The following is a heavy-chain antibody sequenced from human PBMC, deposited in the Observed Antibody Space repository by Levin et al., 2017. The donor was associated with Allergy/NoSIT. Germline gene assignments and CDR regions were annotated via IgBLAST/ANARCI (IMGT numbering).Heavy chain of an antibody. CDR2: ISSSSSTI. D-gene: IGHD3-3*01. J-gene: IGHJ4*02. Sequence: GGSLRLSCAASGFTFSSYSMNWVRQAPGKGLEWVSYISSSSSTIYYADSVEGRFTISRDNAKNSLYLQMNSLRAEDTAVYYCARDGQHYDVWSGPIPGGLDYWGQGTLVTVSS. CDR3: ARDGQHYDVWSGPIPGGLDY. CDR1: GFTFSSYS. V-gene: IGHV3-48*01.